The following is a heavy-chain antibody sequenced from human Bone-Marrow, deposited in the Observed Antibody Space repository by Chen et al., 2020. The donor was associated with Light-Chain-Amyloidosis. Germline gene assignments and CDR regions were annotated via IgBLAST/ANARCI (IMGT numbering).Heavy chain of an antibody. CDR2: ISHSGGT. CDR3: ARVDIVLSKWIDI. V-gene: IGHV4-34*02. J-gene: IGHJ4*02. Sequence: VQVQQWGAGLLKPSETLFLTCAVNGGSFSGYDWSWIRQAPWKGLEWIGEISHSGGTSYSPSLRSRVTISLDTSRNQISLKLTSVTSADTGVYYCARVDIVLSKWIDIWGQGTLVNVSS. CDR1: GGSFSGYD. D-gene: IGHD2-15*01.